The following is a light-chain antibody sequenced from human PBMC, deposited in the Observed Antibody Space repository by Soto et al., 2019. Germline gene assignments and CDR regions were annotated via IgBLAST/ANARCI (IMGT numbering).Light chain of an antibody. CDR2: AAS. CDR1: QVITND. Sequence: IQMTQSPSSLSASVGDRLSITCRASQVITNDLGWYQQKPGKAPKRLIYAASTLQSGVPSRFSGSGSGPEFTLTISSLQPEDVATYYCLQLNTYPWTFGQGTKVEIK. CDR3: LQLNTYPWT. J-gene: IGKJ1*01. V-gene: IGKV1-17*01.